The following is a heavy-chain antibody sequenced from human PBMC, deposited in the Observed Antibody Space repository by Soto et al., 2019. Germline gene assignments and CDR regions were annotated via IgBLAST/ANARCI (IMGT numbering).Heavy chain of an antibody. CDR3: GSDAGFYDESGHKRYDGRDV. Sequence: EVQLVESGGGLVKPGGSLRLSCVASGFAFSGYSMNWVRQTPGKGRAWRSNISSSSGSMSHADSLQGRFTISRDNGKNSLYLQVINLRIEETGVYFCGSDAGFYDESGHKRYDGRDVWCRGTTVIVSS. J-gene: IGHJ6*02. V-gene: IGHV3-21*03. CDR2: ISSSSGSM. D-gene: IGHD3-16*01. CDR1: GFAFSGYS.